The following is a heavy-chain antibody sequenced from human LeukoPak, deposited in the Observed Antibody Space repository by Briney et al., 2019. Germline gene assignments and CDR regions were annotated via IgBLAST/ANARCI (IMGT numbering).Heavy chain of an antibody. J-gene: IGHJ4*02. V-gene: IGHV1-69*04. Sequence: GASVKVSCKASGGTFSSYAISWVRQAPGQGHEWMGRIIPILGIANYAQKFQGRVTITADKSTSTAYMELSSLRSEDTAVYYCARGDGYNYDYWGQGTLVTVSS. CDR2: IIPILGIA. CDR3: ARGDGYNYDY. D-gene: IGHD5-24*01. CDR1: GGTFSSYA.